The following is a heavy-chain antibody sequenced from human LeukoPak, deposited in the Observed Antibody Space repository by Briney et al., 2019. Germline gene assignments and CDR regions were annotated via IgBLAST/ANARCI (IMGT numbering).Heavy chain of an antibody. J-gene: IGHJ4*02. Sequence: SETLSLTCAVYGGSFSGYYWSWIRQPPGKGLEWIGEINHSGSTNYNPSLKSRVTISVDTSKNQFSLKLSSVTAADTAVYYCASSYSEVFDYWGQGTLVTVSS. CDR2: INHSGST. CDR1: GGSFSGYY. D-gene: IGHD1-26*01. CDR3: ASSYSEVFDY. V-gene: IGHV4-34*01.